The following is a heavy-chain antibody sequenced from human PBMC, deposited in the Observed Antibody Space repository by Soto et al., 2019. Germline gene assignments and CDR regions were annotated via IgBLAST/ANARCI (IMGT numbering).Heavy chain of an antibody. V-gene: IGHV2-5*02. CDR2: IYWDDDK. J-gene: IGHJ4*02. CDR1: GFSLSSSGVG. Sequence: QITLKESGPALVTPTQTLTLTCTFSGFSLSSSGVGVAWIRQPPGKALEWLALIYWDDDKRYSPSLKNRFTITKHTSKRQVILTMTNMDPVDTATYYCEQYGPNGSLDYGGQGTLVTVSS. CDR3: EQYGPNGSLDY. D-gene: IGHD3-10*01.